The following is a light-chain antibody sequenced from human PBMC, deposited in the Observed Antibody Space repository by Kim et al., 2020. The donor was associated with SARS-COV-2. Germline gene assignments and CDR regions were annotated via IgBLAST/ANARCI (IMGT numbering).Light chain of an antibody. CDR2: GNS. J-gene: IGLJ2*01. CDR1: SSNIGAGYD. V-gene: IGLV1-40*01. CDR3: QSYDSSLSGPVV. Sequence: VTISCTGSSSNIGAGYDVHWYQQLPGTAPKRLIYGNSNRPSGVPDRFSGSKSGTSASLAITGLQAEDEADYYCQSYDSSLSGPVVFGGGTKLTVL.